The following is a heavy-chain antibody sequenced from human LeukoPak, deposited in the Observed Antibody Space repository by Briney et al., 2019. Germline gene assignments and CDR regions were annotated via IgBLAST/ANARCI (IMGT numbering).Heavy chain of an antibody. CDR1: GFTFSRFA. Sequence: GGSLRLTCEASGFTFSRFAMTWVRQAPGKGLEWVSTIGALGGSTNYAASVKGRFTISRDNSKNTLYLQMNSLRAEDTAVYYCAKANYDSSGPDYWGQGTLVTVSS. D-gene: IGHD3-22*01. J-gene: IGHJ4*02. CDR3: AKANYDSSGPDY. CDR2: IGALGGST. V-gene: IGHV3-23*01.